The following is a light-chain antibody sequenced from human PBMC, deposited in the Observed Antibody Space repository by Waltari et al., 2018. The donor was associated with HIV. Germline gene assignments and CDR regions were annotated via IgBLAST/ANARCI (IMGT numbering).Light chain of an antibody. Sequence: QSGLTQPPSASGSPGQSVTISCTGTSSDVGGYNYVSWYQQHPGKAPKLMIYGVNKRPSGVPDRFSGSKSGNTASLTVSGLQAEDEAEYYCSSYAGSNNVVFGGGTKLTVL. CDR1: SSDVGGYNY. V-gene: IGLV2-8*01. CDR2: GVN. CDR3: SSYAGSNNVV. J-gene: IGLJ2*01.